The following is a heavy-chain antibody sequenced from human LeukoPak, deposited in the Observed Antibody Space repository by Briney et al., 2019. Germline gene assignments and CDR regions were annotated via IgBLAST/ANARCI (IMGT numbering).Heavy chain of an antibody. CDR1: GYTFTNYW. Sequence: GESLKISCKGSGYTFTNYWIGWVRQMPGKGLEWMGIIYPGDSDTRYSSSLQGQVTISADKSINTANLQWTSLRASDTAMYYCARGSEFHLLKIEFDYWGQGTLVIVSS. CDR2: IYPGDSDT. V-gene: IGHV5-51*01. CDR3: ARGSEFHLLKIEFDY. D-gene: IGHD2-2*01. J-gene: IGHJ4*02.